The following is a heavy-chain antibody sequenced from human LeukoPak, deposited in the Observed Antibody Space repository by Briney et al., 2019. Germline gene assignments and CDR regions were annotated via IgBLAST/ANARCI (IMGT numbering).Heavy chain of an antibody. J-gene: IGHJ4*02. CDR3: MIDGYSAVDFDY. CDR1: GFTLSRDW. Sequence: GGSLRLSCVASGFTLSRDWMQSARQAPGKGLVWVSRSSSDGSSTVYADSVEGRFTISRDNAKNTLYFQMDGLRDEARALYYCMIDGYSAVDFDYCGQGTLVTVSS. V-gene: IGHV3-74*01. D-gene: IGHD5-24*01. CDR2: SSSDGSST.